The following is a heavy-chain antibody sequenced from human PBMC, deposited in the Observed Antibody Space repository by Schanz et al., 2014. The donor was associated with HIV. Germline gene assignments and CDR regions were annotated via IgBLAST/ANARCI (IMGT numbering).Heavy chain of an antibody. J-gene: IGHJ4*02. CDR2: ISYDGSKK. CDR1: GFTFSTFG. CDR3: ARGGLQWHPEWFDY. V-gene: IGHV3-30*03. Sequence: QVQLVESGGGVVQPGRSLRLSCTASGFTFSTFGMHWVRQAPGKGLECVAVISYDGSKKYYADSVKGRFTISRDNSKNTLFLQMNSLRAEDTAVYYCARGGLQWHPEWFDYWGQGTLVSVSS. D-gene: IGHD4-4*01.